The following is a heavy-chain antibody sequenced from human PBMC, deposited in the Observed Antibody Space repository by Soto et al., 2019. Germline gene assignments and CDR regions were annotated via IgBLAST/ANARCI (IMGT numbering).Heavy chain of an antibody. CDR1: GFLVNSAY. CDR3: ARSGYSFAWGY. CDR2: INSDGST. Sequence: EVQLVESGGGLIPPGGSLRLSCAASGFLVNSAYMTWVRQAPGKGLEWLSMINSDGSTLYAESVKGRVTISSDNSKNRLDPQMNSLRAEDTAMYYCARSGYSFAWGYWGQGTLVIVTS. J-gene: IGHJ4*02. V-gene: IGHV3-53*01. D-gene: IGHD5-18*01.